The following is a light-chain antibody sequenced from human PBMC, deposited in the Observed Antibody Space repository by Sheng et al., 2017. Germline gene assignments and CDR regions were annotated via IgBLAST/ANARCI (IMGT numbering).Light chain of an antibody. V-gene: IGKV3-20*01. Sequence: IVLTQSPDSLSVSLGERATLSCRASQVINNDLAWHQHKPGQAPRLLIYDVSIRATGVPARFSASGSGTDFTLTISRLEPEDFAVYYCQQYGSSPRTFGQGTKVEIK. CDR2: DVS. CDR1: QVINND. CDR3: QQYGSSPRT. J-gene: IGKJ1*01.